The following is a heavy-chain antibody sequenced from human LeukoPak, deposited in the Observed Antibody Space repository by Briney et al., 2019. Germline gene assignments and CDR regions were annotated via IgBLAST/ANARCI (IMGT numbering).Heavy chain of an antibody. CDR2: ISAYKGNT. D-gene: IGHD5-18*01. V-gene: IGHV1-18*01. CDR3: ARGATAMASNDY. CDR1: GYTFISYG. Sequence: ASVKVSCKASGYTFISYGISWVRQAPGQGLEWMGWISAYKGNTNYAQMLQGRVTMTTDTSTSTAYMELRSLRSDDTAVYYCARGATAMASNDYWGQGTLVTVSS. J-gene: IGHJ4*02.